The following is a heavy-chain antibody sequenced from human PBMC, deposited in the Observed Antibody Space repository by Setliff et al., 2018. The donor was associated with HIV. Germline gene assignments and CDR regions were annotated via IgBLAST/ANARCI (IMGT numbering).Heavy chain of an antibody. CDR3: AKILTGYYIDY. J-gene: IGHJ4*02. CDR1: GGSISSGTYY. D-gene: IGHD3-9*01. V-gene: IGHV4-31*03. CDR2: IYNTGST. Sequence: SETLSLTCTVSGGSISSGTYYWSWIRQHPGKGLEWIGYIYNTGSTYHNPSLESRVTMSVDTSKNQFPLQLSSVTAADTAVYYCAKILTGYYIDYWGQGTLVTVSS.